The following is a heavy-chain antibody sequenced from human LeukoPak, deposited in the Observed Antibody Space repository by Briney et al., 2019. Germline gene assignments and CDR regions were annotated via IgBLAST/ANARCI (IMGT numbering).Heavy chain of an antibody. CDR2: ISWNSGSI. CDR3: AKDFAVRGCYYYYTDV. D-gene: IGHD3-10*01. V-gene: IGHV3-9*01. J-gene: IGHJ6*03. Sequence: GGSLRLSCAASGFTFDDYAMHWVRQAPGKGLEWVSGISWNSGSIGYADSVKGRFTISRDNAKNSLYLQMNSLRAEDTALYYCAKDFAVRGCYYYYTDVWGKGTTVTVSS. CDR1: GFTFDDYA.